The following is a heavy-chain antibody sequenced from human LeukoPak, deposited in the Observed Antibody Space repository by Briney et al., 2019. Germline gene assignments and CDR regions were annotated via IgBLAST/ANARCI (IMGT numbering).Heavy chain of an antibody. J-gene: IGHJ6*03. CDR1: GGSIISSNYY. CDR2: LYYSGST. CDR3: ARGYCSGNSCYRDYYYYYMDV. D-gene: IGHD2-2*01. V-gene: IGHV4-39*07. Sequence: SETLSLTCTVSGGSIISSNYYWAWIRQPPGKGLEWIVSLYYSGSTYQNPSLKSRVTVSLDTSTNQFSLRLSFVTAADTAVYYCARGYCSGNSCYRDYYYYYMDVWGKGTTVTVSS.